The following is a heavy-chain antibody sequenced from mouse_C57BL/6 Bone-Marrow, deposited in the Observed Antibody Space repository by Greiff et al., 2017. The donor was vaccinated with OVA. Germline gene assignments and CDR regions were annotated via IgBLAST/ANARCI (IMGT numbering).Heavy chain of an antibody. CDR3: TVGTTVVAGEWFAY. D-gene: IGHD1-1*01. Sequence: EVMLVESGGGLVQPGGSMKLSCVASGFTFSNYWMNWVRRSPEKGLEWVAQIRLKSDNYATHYAESVKGRFTISRDDSKSSVYLQMNNLRAEDTGIYYCTVGTTVVAGEWFAYWGQGTLVTVSA. V-gene: IGHV6-3*01. CDR1: GFTFSNYW. J-gene: IGHJ3*01. CDR2: IRLKSDNYAT.